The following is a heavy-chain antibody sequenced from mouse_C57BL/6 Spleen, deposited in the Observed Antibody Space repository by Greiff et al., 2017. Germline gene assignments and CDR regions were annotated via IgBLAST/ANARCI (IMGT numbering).Heavy chain of an antibody. Sequence: VQLQQPGAELVMPGASVKLSCKASGYTFTSYWMHWVKQRPGQGLEWIGEIDPSDSYTNYNQKFKGKSTLTVDKSSSTAYMQLSSLTSEDSAVYYCARGATVVAGAMGYWGQGTSVTVSS. CDR2: IDPSDSYT. D-gene: IGHD1-1*01. CDR3: ARGATVVAGAMGY. V-gene: IGHV1-69*01. CDR1: GYTFTSYW. J-gene: IGHJ4*01.